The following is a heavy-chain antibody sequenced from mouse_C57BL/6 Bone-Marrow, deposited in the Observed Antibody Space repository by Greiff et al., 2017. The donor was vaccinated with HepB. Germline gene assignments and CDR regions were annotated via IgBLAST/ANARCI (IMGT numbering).Heavy chain of an antibody. CDR3: AVYGNYDY. CDR1: GYAFSSSW. D-gene: IGHD2-1*01. V-gene: IGHV1-82*01. CDR2: IYPGDGDT. Sequence: VQLQQSGPELVKPGASVKISCKASGYAFSSSWMNWVKQRPGKGLEWIGRIYPGDGDTNYNGKFKGKATLTADTSSSTAYMQLSSLTSEDSAVYFCAVYGNYDYWGQGTTLTVSS. J-gene: IGHJ2*01.